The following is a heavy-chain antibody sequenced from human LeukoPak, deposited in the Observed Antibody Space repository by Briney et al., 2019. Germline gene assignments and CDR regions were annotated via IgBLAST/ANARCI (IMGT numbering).Heavy chain of an antibody. J-gene: IGHJ4*02. Sequence: TLSLTCTVSVDSISGYYWSWIRQPPGKALEWLALIYWNDDKRYSPSLKSRLTITKDTSKNQVVLTMTNMDPVDTATYYCAHGYSYGYRLDYWGQGTLVTVSS. V-gene: IGHV2-5*01. D-gene: IGHD5-18*01. CDR3: AHGYSYGYRLDY. CDR2: IYWNDDK. CDR1: VDSISGYYW.